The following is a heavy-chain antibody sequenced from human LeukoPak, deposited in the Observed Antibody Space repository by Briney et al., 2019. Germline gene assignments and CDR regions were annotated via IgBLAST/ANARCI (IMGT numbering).Heavy chain of an antibody. CDR2: INPNSGGT. CDR3: ARGYCSGGSCYLMAYYYYGMDV. D-gene: IGHD2-15*01. Sequence: ASLKVSCKASGYTFTGYYMHWVRQAPGQGLEWMGWINPNSGGTNYAQTFQGSVTMTRDTSISTAYMELSRLRSDDTAVYYCARGYCSGGSCYLMAYYYYGMDVWGQGTTVTVSS. J-gene: IGHJ6*02. CDR1: GYTFTGYY. V-gene: IGHV1-2*02.